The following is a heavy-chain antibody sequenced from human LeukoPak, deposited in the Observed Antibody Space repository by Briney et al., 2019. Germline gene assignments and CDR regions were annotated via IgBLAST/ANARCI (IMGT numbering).Heavy chain of an antibody. CDR2: INHSGST. Sequence: PSENLTLTCAAYGGSFSGYYWSWIRQPPGKGLEWIGEINHSGSTNYNSSPKSRVTMSIDTSKNQFSLKLTSVTAADTAVYYCARVGSSWDTDDYWGQGTLVTVSS. D-gene: IGHD6-13*01. V-gene: IGHV4-34*01. CDR3: ARVGSSWDTDDY. CDR1: GGSFSGYY. J-gene: IGHJ4*02.